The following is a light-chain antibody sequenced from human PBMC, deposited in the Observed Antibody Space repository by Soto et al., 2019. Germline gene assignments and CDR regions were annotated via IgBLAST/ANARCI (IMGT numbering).Light chain of an antibody. Sequence: QSALTQPASVSWSPVQSITISCTGTSSDVGGYNYVSWYQQHPGKAPKLMIYEVSNRPSGVSNRFSGSKSGNTASLTISGIQAEYAADYYCSSYTSSSIIVFGTGTKVTVL. J-gene: IGLJ1*01. CDR1: SSDVGGYNY. CDR3: SSYTSSSIIV. V-gene: IGLV2-14*01. CDR2: EVS.